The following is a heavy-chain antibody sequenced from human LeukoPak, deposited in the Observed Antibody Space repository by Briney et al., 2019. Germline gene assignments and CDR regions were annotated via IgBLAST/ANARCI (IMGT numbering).Heavy chain of an antibody. CDR2: IIPLFGTA. V-gene: IGHV1-69*13. Sequence: SVKVSCKASGGTFSSYAISWVRQAPGQGLEWMGGIIPLFGTANYAQKFQGRVTITADESTNTAYMELSSLRSEDTAVYYCARDRAILVRGIYSIDYWGQGTLVTVS. CDR1: GGTFSSYA. J-gene: IGHJ4*02. D-gene: IGHD3-10*01. CDR3: ARDRAILVRGIYSIDY.